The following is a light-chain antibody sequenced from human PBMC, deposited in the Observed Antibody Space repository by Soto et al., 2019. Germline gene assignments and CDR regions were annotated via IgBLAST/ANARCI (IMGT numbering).Light chain of an antibody. CDR3: KSYAGSNNYV. CDR2: EVV. CDR1: KNDIGLYDF. Sequence: QAVLTQPPSGSGSPGHSVTISCTGTKNDIGLYDFVSWYQHHPGKAPRLIIYEVVQRPSGVPDRFSGSKSGNTASLTVSGLQAADEADYFCKSYAGSNNYVFGSGTNVTVL. V-gene: IGLV2-8*01. J-gene: IGLJ1*01.